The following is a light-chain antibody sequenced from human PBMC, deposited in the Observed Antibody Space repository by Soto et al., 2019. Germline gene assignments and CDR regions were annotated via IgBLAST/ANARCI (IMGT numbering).Light chain of an antibody. V-gene: IGLV2-23*01. CDR1: SSDVGSYNL. CDR3: CSYAGSSTSPYV. J-gene: IGLJ1*01. CDR2: EGS. Sequence: QSALTQPASVSVSPGQSITISCTGTSSDVGSYNLVSWYQQHPGKAPKLMIYEGSKRPSGVSNRFSGSKSGHTASLTISGLQAEDEADYYCCSYAGSSTSPYVFGTGTKVTVL.